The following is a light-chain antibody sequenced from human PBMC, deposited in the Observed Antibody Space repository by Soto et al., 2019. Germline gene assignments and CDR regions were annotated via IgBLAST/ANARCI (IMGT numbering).Light chain of an antibody. CDR3: AAWDDGLNGHV. Sequence: QSALTQPHSASGTPGQRVTVSCSGSSSNIGTSSVHWFQQLPGTAPKLLISTTNQRPSGVPERFSGSKSGTSASLAISGLQSEDGADYYCAAWDDGLNGHVFGTGTKVTVL. J-gene: IGLJ1*01. CDR2: TTN. CDR1: SSNIGTSS. V-gene: IGLV1-44*01.